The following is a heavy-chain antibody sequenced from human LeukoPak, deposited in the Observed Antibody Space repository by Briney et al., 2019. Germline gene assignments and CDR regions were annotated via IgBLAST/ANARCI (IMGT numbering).Heavy chain of an antibody. J-gene: IGHJ2*01. Sequence: PSETLSLTCTVSGGSISSYYWSWIRQPPGKGLEWIGYIYYGGSTNYNPSLKSRVSISVDTSKNQFSLKLSSVTAADTAVYYCASRKGMYSSGWYAPSYWYFDLWGRGTLVTVSS. CDR1: GGSISSYY. V-gene: IGHV4-59*01. CDR3: ASRKGMYSSGWYAPSYWYFDL. CDR2: IYYGGST. D-gene: IGHD6-19*01.